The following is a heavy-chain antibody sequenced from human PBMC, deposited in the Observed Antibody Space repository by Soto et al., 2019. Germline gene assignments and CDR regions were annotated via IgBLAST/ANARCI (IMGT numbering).Heavy chain of an antibody. V-gene: IGHV3-74*01. CDR1: GFTFSSNW. Sequence: DVQLVESGGGLVQPGGSLRLSCAASGFTFSSNWMHWVRRVPGRGLVWVARINTDGSETTYVDSVKGRFTVSRDNAKNTLYLQTNSLRVEDTAVYYCARDGEGFWGQGTLVTVSS. CDR3: ARDGEGF. D-gene: IGHD2-21*01. J-gene: IGHJ4*02. CDR2: INTDGSET.